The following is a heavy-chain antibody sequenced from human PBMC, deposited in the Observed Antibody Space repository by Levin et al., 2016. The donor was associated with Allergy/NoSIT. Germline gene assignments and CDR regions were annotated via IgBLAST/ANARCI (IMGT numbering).Heavy chain of an antibody. Sequence: WVRQAPGQGPEWMGIINPTSGGPRYAQKFQGRVTMTRDTPTSTVYMELSSLRSDDTAVYYCARDQTVQQLSQHFFDYWGQGTLVTVSS. D-gene: IGHD6-13*01. V-gene: IGHV1-46*01. CDR3: ARDQTVQQLSQHFFDY. CDR2: INPTSGGP. J-gene: IGHJ4*02.